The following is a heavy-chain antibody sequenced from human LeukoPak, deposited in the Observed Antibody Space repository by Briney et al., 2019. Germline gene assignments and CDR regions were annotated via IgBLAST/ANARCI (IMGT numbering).Heavy chain of an antibody. CDR2: ISGSGSST. D-gene: IGHD1-7*01. CDR3: AKDPTGGNWNYVPWGY. CDR1: GYSISSGYY. Sequence: PSETLSLTCAVSGYSISSGYYWGWIRQAPGKGLEWVSAISGSGSSTYYADSVKGRFTISRDNSKNTLYLQMNSLRAEDTAVYYCAKDPTGGNWNYVPWGYWGQGTLVTVSS. J-gene: IGHJ4*02. V-gene: IGHV3-23*01.